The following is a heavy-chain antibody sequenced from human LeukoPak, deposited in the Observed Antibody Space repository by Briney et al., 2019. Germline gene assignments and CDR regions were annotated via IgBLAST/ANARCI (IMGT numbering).Heavy chain of an antibody. CDR1: GFTFSSYA. J-gene: IGHJ4*02. Sequence: GGSLRLSCAASGFTFSSYAMHWVRQAPGKGLEWVSSVSSSSSFIYYADSVKGRFTISRDNAKNSLYLQMNSLRAEDMAVYYCARGTGGYYYDYWGQGTLVTVSS. CDR2: VSSSSSFI. D-gene: IGHD3-22*01. V-gene: IGHV3-21*01. CDR3: ARGTGGYYYDY.